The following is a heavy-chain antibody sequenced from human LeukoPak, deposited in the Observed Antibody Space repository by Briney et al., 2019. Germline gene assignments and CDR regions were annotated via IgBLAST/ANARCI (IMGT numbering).Heavy chain of an antibody. CDR3: ARDRDRGVIQKAFDI. CDR1: GGTFSSYA. D-gene: IGHD3-10*01. V-gene: IGHV1-18*01. J-gene: IGHJ3*02. CDR2: ISAYNGNT. Sequence: GASVKVSCKASGGTFSSYAISWVRQAPGQGLEWMGWISAYNGNTNYAQKLQGRVTMTTDTSTSTAYMELRSLRSDDTAVYYCARDRDRGVIQKAFDIWGQGTMVTVSS.